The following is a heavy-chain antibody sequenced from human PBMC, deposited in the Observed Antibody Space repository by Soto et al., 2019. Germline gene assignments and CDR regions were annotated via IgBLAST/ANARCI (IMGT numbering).Heavy chain of an antibody. Sequence: QITLKESGPTLVKPTQTLTLTCTFSGFSLSTSGVGVGWIRQPPGRALEWLALIYWDDDKRYSPSLKSRLTITTDTSKYQVVLSMTNMDPVDTATYYCAHVFSSNSGSWRYFDYWGQGALVTVSS. CDR2: IYWDDDK. CDR3: AHVFSSNSGSWRYFDY. J-gene: IGHJ4*02. V-gene: IGHV2-5*02. D-gene: IGHD3-10*01. CDR1: GFSLSTSGVG.